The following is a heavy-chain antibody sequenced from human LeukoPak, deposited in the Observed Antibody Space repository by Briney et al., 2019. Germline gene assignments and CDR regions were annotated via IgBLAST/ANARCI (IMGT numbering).Heavy chain of an antibody. Sequence: GGSLRLSCAASGFTVSSYAMHWVHQPIGKGLEWVSALGIAGDTFYPGSVKGRFTISRENAKNSLYLQMNSLRAEDTAMYYCARQKQSHGNFDYWGQGTLVTVSS. CDR2: LGIAGDT. CDR3: ARQKQSHGNFDY. CDR1: GFTVSSYA. V-gene: IGHV3-13*01. J-gene: IGHJ4*02. D-gene: IGHD1-26*01.